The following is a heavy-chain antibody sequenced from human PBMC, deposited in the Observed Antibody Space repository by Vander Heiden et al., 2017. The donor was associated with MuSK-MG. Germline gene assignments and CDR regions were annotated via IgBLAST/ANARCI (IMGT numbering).Heavy chain of an antibody. CDR3: ARPPSGVIEYFQD. D-gene: IGHD6-25*01. V-gene: IGHV4-39*01. Sequence: QLQLQESGPGLVKPSETLSLTCTVSGGSISSSGNYWGWIRQPPGKGLEWIGSIYYRGSTYYNPALKSRVTISVDTSKNQFSLKMTSVTAADTSVYYCARPPSGVIEYFQDWGQGTLVTVYS. CDR2: IYYRGST. CDR1: GGSISSSGNY. J-gene: IGHJ1*01.